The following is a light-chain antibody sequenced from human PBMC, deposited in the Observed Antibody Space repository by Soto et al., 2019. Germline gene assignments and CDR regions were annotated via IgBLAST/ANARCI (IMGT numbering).Light chain of an antibody. CDR2: EVT. V-gene: IGLV2-8*01. Sequence: SVLAQPPSASGSLGQSVTISCTGTSSDFGAYNYVSWYQQHPGKAPTLMLYEVTRRPSGVPDRFSGSKSDNTASLNVSGLQAEDEGDYYSCSYADTNDDVFGTGPK. CDR1: SSDFGAYNY. J-gene: IGLJ1*01. CDR3: CSYADTNDDV.